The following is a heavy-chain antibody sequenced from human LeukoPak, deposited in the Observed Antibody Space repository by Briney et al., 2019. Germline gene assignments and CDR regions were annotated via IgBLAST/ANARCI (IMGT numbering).Heavy chain of an antibody. Sequence: ASVKVSCKASEYTFTGYYMHWVRQAPGQGLEWMGRINPNSGGTNYAQKFQGRVTMTRDTSISTAYMELSRLRSDDTAVYYCARDAQLWSGDYYYGMDVWGQGTTVTVSS. V-gene: IGHV1-2*06. J-gene: IGHJ6*02. D-gene: IGHD5-18*01. CDR2: INPNSGGT. CDR1: EYTFTGYY. CDR3: ARDAQLWSGDYYYGMDV.